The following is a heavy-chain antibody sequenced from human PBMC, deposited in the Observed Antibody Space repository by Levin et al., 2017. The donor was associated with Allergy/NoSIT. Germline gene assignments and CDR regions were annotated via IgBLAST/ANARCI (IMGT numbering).Heavy chain of an antibody. CDR3: AKPLFGYCSGGSCYSWRTPSDFDY. J-gene: IGHJ4*02. D-gene: IGHD2-15*01. Sequence: PGGSLRLSCAASGFIFSSYAMSWVRQAPGKGLEWVSGISGSGGNIYYADSVKGRFTISRDNSKNTLYLQMNSLRAEDTAEYYCAKPLFGYCSGGSCYSWRTPSDFDYWGQGTLVTVSS. V-gene: IGHV3-23*01. CDR1: GFIFSSYA. CDR2: ISGSGGNI.